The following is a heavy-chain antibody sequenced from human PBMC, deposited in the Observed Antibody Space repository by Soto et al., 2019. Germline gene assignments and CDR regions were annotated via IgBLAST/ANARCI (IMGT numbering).Heavy chain of an antibody. D-gene: IGHD2-15*01. V-gene: IGHV3-23*01. J-gene: IGHJ4*02. CDR3: AKVTIVVVVAAKVFDY. CDR2: ISGSGGST. CDR1: VFPFSSYA. Sequence: GGSLRLSCAASVFPFSSYAMSWVRQAPGKGLEWVSAISGSGGSTYYADSVKGRFTISRDNSKNTLYLQMNSLRAEDTAAYYCAKVTIVVVVAAKVFDYWGQGTLVTVSS.